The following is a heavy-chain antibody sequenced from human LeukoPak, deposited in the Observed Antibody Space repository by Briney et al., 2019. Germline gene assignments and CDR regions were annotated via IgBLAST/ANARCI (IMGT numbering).Heavy chain of an antibody. CDR2: TYYRSKWYN. J-gene: IGHJ6*02. V-gene: IGHV6-1*01. CDR1: GDSVSSNSAA. CDR3: ARDNWGSSRGIYYGMDV. Sequence: SQTLSLTCAISGDSVSSNSAAWNWIRQSPSRGLEWLGRTYYRSKWYNDYAVSVKSRITINPDTSKNQFSLQLNSVTPEDTAVYYCARDNWGSSRGIYYGMDVWGQGTTVTVSS. D-gene: IGHD3-16*01.